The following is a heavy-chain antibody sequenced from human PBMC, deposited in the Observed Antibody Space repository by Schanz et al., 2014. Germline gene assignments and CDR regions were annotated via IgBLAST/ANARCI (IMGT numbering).Heavy chain of an antibody. J-gene: IGHJ4*02. V-gene: IGHV1-69*08. D-gene: IGHD2-21*01. CDR2: IIPILGIA. CDR3: ARDRLECGAECYSVEVFEI. CDR1: GGTFSTYT. Sequence: VQLEQSGAEVKKPGSSVKVSCKASGGTFSTYTISWVRQAPGQGLEWMGRIIPILGIANYAQKFQDKVTITADTSTTTAYMELSGLRSEDTAVYYCARDRLECGAECYSVEVFEIWGQGTLVIVSS.